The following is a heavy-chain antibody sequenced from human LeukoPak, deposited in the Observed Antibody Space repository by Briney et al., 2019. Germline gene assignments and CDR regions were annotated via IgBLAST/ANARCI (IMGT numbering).Heavy chain of an antibody. CDR1: GGSISSGSYY. Sequence: PSETLSLTCTVSGGSISSGSYYWSWIRQPAGKGLEWIGRIYTSGSTNYNPSLKSRVTISVDTSKNQFSLKLSSVTAADTAVYYCARGKVAVAAGFDCWGQGTLVTVSS. CDR2: IYTSGST. CDR3: ARGKVAVAAGFDC. D-gene: IGHD6-19*01. V-gene: IGHV4-61*02. J-gene: IGHJ4*02.